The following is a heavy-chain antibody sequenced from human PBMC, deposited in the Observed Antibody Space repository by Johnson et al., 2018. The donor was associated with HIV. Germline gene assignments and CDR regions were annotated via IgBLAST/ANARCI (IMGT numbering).Heavy chain of an antibody. D-gene: IGHD5-18*01. CDR1: GFTFSRYA. J-gene: IGHJ3*02. Sequence: QVQLVESGGGLVQPGGSLRLSCAASGFTFSRYAMHWVRQAPGKGLEWVACISYDGSNKYYADSVKGRFSISRDNSKNTLYLQMNSLRAEDTAVYYCARAYSYGVFDIWGQGTMVTVS. CDR3: ARAYSYGVFDI. V-gene: IGHV3-30*14. CDR2: ISYDGSNK.